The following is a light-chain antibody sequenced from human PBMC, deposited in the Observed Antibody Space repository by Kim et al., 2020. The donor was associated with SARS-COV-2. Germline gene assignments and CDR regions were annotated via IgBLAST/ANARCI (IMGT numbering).Light chain of an antibody. Sequence: SELTQPPSASGTPGQRVTISCSGSSSNIGSNYVYWYQQLPGTAPQLLIYRNNQRPSGVPDRFSGSKSGTSASLAISGLRSEDEADYYCAAWDDSLSGYVFGTGTKVTVL. CDR1: SSNIGSNY. J-gene: IGLJ1*01. CDR3: AAWDDSLSGYV. CDR2: RNN. V-gene: IGLV1-47*01.